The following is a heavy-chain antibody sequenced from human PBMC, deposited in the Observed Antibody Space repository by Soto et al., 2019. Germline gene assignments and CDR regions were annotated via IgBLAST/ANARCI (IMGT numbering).Heavy chain of an antibody. J-gene: IGHJ3*02. D-gene: IGHD1-26*01. CDR3: ARDSGSYLGDAFDI. V-gene: IGHV3-30-3*01. CDR1: GFTFSSYA. CDR2: ISYDGSNK. Sequence: QVQLVESGGGVVQPGRSLRLSCAASGFTFSSYAMHWVRQAPGKGLEWVAVISYDGSNKYYADSVKGRFTISRDNSKNTLYLQMNSLSAEDTAVYYCARDSGSYLGDAFDIWGQGTMVTVSS.